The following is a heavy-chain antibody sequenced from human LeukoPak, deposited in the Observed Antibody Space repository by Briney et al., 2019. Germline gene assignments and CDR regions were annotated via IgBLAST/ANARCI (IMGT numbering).Heavy chain of an antibody. D-gene: IGHD2-2*01. CDR3: AKGVPYCSSTSCQDRGYFDY. CDR2: ISGSGGST. V-gene: IGHV3-23*01. Sequence: GGSLRLSCAASGFTFSSYAMSWVRQAPGKGLEWVSAISGSGGSTYYADSVKGRFIISRDNSKNTLYLQMNSLRAEDTAVYYCAKGVPYCSSTSCQDRGYFDYWGQGTLVTVSP. J-gene: IGHJ4*02. CDR1: GFTFSSYA.